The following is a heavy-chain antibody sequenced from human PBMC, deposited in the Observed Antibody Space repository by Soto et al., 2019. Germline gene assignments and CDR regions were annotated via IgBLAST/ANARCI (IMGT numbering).Heavy chain of an antibody. J-gene: IGHJ6*02. CDR2: INPNSGGT. CDR1: RYKFDYY. V-gene: IGHV1-2*02. D-gene: IGHD1-26*01. CDR3: ARGPYSGSSRSLPYFHAMEL. Sequence: ASVPVSCPASRYKFDYYIHLLRQSPGPWLEWMGWINPNSGGTNYAQNFQGRVTMTRDKSITTAYMELSRLTSDDTAVYYCARGPYSGSSRSLPYFHAMELWGQGTTVTVSS.